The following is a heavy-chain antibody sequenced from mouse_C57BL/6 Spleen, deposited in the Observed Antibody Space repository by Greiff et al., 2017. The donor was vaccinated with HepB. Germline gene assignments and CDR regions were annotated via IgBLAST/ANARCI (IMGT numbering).Heavy chain of an antibody. J-gene: IGHJ1*03. CDR3: ARIITTVVATRYFDV. CDR1: GFTFSDYG. D-gene: IGHD1-1*01. V-gene: IGHV5-17*01. Sequence: DVHLVESGGGLVKPGGSLKLSCAASGFTFSDYGMHWVRQAPEKGLEWVAYISSGSSTIYYADTVKGRFTISRDNAKNTLFLQMTSLRSEDTAMYYCARIITTVVATRYFDVWGTGTTVTVSS. CDR2: ISSGSSTI.